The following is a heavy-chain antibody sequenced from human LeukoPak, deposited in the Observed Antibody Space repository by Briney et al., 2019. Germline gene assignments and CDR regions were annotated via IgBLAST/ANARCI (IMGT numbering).Heavy chain of an antibody. CDR1: GYTFTSYG. CDR3: ARSPLTIFGVDTDLDY. D-gene: IGHD3-3*01. Sequence: VASVKVSCKASGYTFTSYGISWARQAPGQGLEWMGWISAYNGNTNYAQKLQGRVTMTTDTSTSTAYMELRSLRSDDTAVYYCARSPLTIFGVDTDLDYWGQGTLVTVSS. CDR2: ISAYNGNT. V-gene: IGHV1-18*01. J-gene: IGHJ4*02.